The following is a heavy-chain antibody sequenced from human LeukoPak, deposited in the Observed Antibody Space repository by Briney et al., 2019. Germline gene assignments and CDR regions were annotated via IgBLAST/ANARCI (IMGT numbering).Heavy chain of an antibody. D-gene: IGHD2-2*01. Sequence: ASVKVSCRASGYTFTDYYMHWVRQAPGQGLEWMGWISAYNGNTNYAQKLQGRVTMTTDTSTSTAYMELRSLRSDDTAVYYCARGYCSSTSCPDAFDIWGQGTMVTVSS. CDR2: ISAYNGNT. CDR3: ARGYCSSTSCPDAFDI. V-gene: IGHV1-18*04. J-gene: IGHJ3*02. CDR1: GYTFTDYY.